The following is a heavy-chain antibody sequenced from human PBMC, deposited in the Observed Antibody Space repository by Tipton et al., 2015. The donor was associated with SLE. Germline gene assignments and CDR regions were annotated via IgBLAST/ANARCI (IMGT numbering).Heavy chain of an antibody. J-gene: IGHJ4*02. Sequence: TLSLTCTVSGYSISSGYYWGWIRQPPGKGLEYIGSIYHSGSTFYNPSLKSRVTISIDTSKNQFSLRLTSMTPADTALYYCARARRTTSSHFDYWGQGTLVTVSS. D-gene: IGHD1-14*01. CDR1: GYSISSGYY. CDR2: IYHSGST. V-gene: IGHV4-38-2*02. CDR3: ARARRTTSSHFDY.